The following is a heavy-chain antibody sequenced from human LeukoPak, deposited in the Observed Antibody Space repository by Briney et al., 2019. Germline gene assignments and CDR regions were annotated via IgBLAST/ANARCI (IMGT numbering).Heavy chain of an antibody. J-gene: IGHJ4*02. CDR3: AKAYSSSGGSFDY. D-gene: IGHD2-2*01. Sequence: GGSLRLSCVASGFTFDDYAIHWVRQAPGKGLQWVSGISWNSGSIGYADSVKGRFTISRDNAKNSLYLQMNSLRAEDTASYYCAKAYSSSGGSFDYWGQGTLVTVSS. V-gene: IGHV3-9*01. CDR2: ISWNSGSI. CDR1: GFTFDDYA.